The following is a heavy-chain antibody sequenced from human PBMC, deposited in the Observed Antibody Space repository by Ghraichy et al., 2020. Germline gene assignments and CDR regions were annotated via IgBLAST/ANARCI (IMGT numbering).Heavy chain of an antibody. D-gene: IGHD2-15*01. J-gene: IGHJ4*02. V-gene: IGHV4-39*01. CDR3: ARRIGGFNCSGGSCHIY. CDR1: GGSISSSSYY. Sequence: SETLSLTCTVSGGSISSSSYYWGWIRQPPGKGLEWIGSIYYSGSTYYNPSLKSRVTISVDTSKNQFSLKLSSVTAADTAVYYCARRIGGFNCSGGSCHIYWGQGTLVTVSS. CDR2: IYYSGST.